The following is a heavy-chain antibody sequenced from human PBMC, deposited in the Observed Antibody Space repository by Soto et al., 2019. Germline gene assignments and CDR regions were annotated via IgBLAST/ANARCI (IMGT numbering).Heavy chain of an antibody. CDR3: ARGQEGVVATH. V-gene: IGHV4-34*01. J-gene: IGHJ4*02. CDR1: GGSLSGYY. D-gene: IGHD5-12*01. Sequence: QVQLQQWGAGLLKPSETLSLNCAVTGGSLSGYYWSWIRQPPGKGLEWIGEVKDGGHTNYSPSLRSRVTISTDTSKNQFSLRLNSVTAADTGVYYCARGQEGVVATHWDQGSLVTVSS. CDR2: VKDGGHT.